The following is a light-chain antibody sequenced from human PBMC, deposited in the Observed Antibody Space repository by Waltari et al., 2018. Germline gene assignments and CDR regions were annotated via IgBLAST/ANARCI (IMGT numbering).Light chain of an antibody. CDR2: DVS. Sequence: QSALAQPASVSGSPGQSITISCTGTDSDTGSYNYVSWYQQHPGIAPKLLLYDVSDRPSGVSDRLSGSKSGKAASLTISGLQPENAADYYCSSYTRRNTVVFGGGTKLTVV. CDR3: SSYTRRNTVV. V-gene: IGLV2-14*03. CDR1: DSDTGSYNY. J-gene: IGLJ2*01.